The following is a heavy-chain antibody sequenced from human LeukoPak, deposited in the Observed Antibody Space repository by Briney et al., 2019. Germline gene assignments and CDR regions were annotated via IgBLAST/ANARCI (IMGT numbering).Heavy chain of an antibody. J-gene: IGHJ6*02. Sequence: GGSLRLSCAASGFTFRSCAMSWVRQAPGKGLEGVSAISGSGGSTYYADSVKGRFTISRDNSKNTLYLQMNSLRAEDTAVYYCAKGGSVLGYYYGMDVWGQGTRSPSP. CDR1: GFTFRSCA. CDR2: ISGSGGST. D-gene: IGHD3-16*01. V-gene: IGHV3-23*01. CDR3: AKGGSVLGYYYGMDV.